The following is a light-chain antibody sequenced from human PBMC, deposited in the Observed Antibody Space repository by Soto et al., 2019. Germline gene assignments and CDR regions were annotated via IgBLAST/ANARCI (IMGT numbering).Light chain of an antibody. V-gene: IGKV3-20*01. Sequence: EIVLTQSPGTLSLSPGDGATLSCRASQNVGSSFLGWYQQKPGQAPRLIMYGASNRATGIPDRFTGRGSGTDFTLTISRLDPEDFAVYYCHYYGGSQYTFGQGTKLEI. CDR2: GAS. J-gene: IGKJ2*01. CDR3: HYYGGSQYT. CDR1: QNVGSSF.